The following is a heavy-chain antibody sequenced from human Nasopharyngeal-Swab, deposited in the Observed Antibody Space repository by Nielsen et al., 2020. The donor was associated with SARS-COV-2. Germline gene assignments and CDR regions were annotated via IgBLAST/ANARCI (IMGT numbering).Heavy chain of an antibody. Sequence: ASVKVSCKASGYTFTSYGISWVRQAPGQGLEWMGWINAGNGNTKYSQKFQGRVTITRDTSASTAYMELSSLRSEDTAVYYCARAIVVVPAAIEYYFDYWGQGTLVTVSS. J-gene: IGHJ4*02. CDR2: INAGNGNT. V-gene: IGHV1-18*04. D-gene: IGHD2-2*02. CDR3: ARAIVVVPAAIEYYFDY. CDR1: GYTFTSYG.